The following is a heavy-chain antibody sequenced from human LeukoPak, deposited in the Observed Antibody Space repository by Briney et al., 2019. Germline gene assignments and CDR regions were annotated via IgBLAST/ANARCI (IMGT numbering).Heavy chain of an antibody. V-gene: IGHV4-4*07. J-gene: IGHJ4*02. CDR2: IYTSGST. CDR1: GGSMSSYY. Sequence: PSETLSLTCTVSGGSMSSYYWSWIRQPAGKGLEWIGRIYTSGSTSYNPSLKSRVTMSVDTSKNQFSLQLSSVTAADTAVYYCARYNGYAHFDYWGQGTLVTVSS. CDR3: ARYNGYAHFDY. D-gene: IGHD5-12*01.